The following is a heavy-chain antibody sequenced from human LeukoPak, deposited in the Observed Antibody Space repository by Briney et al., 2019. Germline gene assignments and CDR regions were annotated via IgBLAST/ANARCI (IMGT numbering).Heavy chain of an antibody. CDR2: ISTSSSYI. J-gene: IGHJ6*03. V-gene: IGHV3-21*03. CDR1: GFTFSSYS. D-gene: IGHD1-14*01. Sequence: GGSLRLSCAASGFTFSSYSMNWVRQAPGKGLEWVSFISTSSSYIYYADSVKGRFTISRDNARNSLFLQMNSLKTEDTAVYYCTTSSNRVYYYYYYMDVWGKGTTVTISS. CDR3: TTSSNRVYYYYYYMDV.